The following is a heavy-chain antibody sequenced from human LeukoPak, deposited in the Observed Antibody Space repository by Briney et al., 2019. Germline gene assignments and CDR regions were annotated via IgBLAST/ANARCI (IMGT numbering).Heavy chain of an antibody. CDR3: ARDGLSDYYDRQYYFDY. D-gene: IGHD3-22*01. V-gene: IGHV4-4*07. Sequence: PSETLSLTCTVSGGSISSYYWSWIRQPAGKGLEWIGRIYTSGSTNYNPSLKSRVTMSVDTSKNQFSLELSSVTAADTAVYYCARDGLSDYYDRQYYFDYWGQGTLVTVSS. CDR1: GGSISSYY. J-gene: IGHJ4*02. CDR2: IYTSGST.